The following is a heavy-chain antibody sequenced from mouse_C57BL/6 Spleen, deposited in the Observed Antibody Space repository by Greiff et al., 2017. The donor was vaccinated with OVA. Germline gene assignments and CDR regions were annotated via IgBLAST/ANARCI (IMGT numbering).Heavy chain of an antibody. J-gene: IGHJ2*01. D-gene: IGHD1-1*01. Sequence: EVNVVESEGGLVQPGSSMKLSCTASGFTFSDYYMAWVRQVPEKGLEWVANINYDGSSTYYLDSLKSRFIISRDNAKNILYLQMSSLKSEDTATYYCARDRGSSYYFDYWGQGTTLTVSS. CDR1: GFTFSDYY. CDR2: INYDGSST. V-gene: IGHV5-16*01. CDR3: ARDRGSSYYFDY.